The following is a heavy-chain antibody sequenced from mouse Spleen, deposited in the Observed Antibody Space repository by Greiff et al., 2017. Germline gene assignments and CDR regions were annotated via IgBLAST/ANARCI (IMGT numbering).Heavy chain of an antibody. CDR1: GYTFTDYW. D-gene: IGHD3-1*01. Sequence: VQLQQSGAELVRPGTSVKMSCKASGYTFTDYWIGWAKQRPGHGLEWIGDIYPGGGYTNYNENFKGKATLTADRSSSTAYMQFSSLTSEDSAIYYCARRGYSRWYYFDYWGQGTTLTVSS. CDR3: ARRGYSRWYYFDY. V-gene: IGHV1-63*01. CDR2: IYPGGGYT. J-gene: IGHJ2*01.